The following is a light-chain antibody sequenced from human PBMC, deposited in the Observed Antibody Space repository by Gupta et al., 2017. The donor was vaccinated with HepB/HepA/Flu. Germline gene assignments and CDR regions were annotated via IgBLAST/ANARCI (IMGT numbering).Light chain of an antibody. CDR1: SSNIGAGYD. CDR3: QSYDSSLSGL. V-gene: IGLV1-40*01. J-gene: IGLJ2*01. CDR2: GTS. Sequence: QSVLTQPPSVSGAPGQRVTISCTGSSSNIGAGYDVHWYQQLPGTAPKLLIYGTSNRPSGVPDRFSGSKSGTSASLAITGLQADDEADYYCQSYDSSLSGLFGGGTKLTVL.